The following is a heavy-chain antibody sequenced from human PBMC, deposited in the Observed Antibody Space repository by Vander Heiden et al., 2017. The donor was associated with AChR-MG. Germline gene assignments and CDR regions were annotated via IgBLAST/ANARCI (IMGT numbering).Heavy chain of an antibody. V-gene: IGHV4-34*01. CDR1: GGSFRGYY. Sequence: QVQLQQWGAGLLKPSETLSLICAVYGGSFRGYYWSWIRQPPGKGLEWIGEINHSGSTNYNPSLKSRVTISVDTSKNQFSLKLSSVTAADTAVYYCARGQRRWLQLRPFDYWGQGTLVTVSS. CDR2: INHSGST. D-gene: IGHD5-12*01. J-gene: IGHJ4*02. CDR3: ARGQRRWLQLRPFDY.